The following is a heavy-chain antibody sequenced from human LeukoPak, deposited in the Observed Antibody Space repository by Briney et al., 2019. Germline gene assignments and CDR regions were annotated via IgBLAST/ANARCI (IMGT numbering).Heavy chain of an antibody. CDR3: AKPSSSWYIYFDY. CDR2: ISYDGSNK. J-gene: IGHJ4*02. Sequence: PGRSLRLSCAASGFTFSSYGMHWVRQAPGKGLEWVAVISYDGSNKYYADSVKGRFTISRDNSKNTLYLQMNSLRAEDTAVYYCAKPSSSWYIYFDYWGQGTLVTVSS. V-gene: IGHV3-30*18. D-gene: IGHD6-13*01. CDR1: GFTFSSYG.